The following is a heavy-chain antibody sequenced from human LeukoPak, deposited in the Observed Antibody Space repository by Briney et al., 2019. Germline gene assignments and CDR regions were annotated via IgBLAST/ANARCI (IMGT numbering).Heavy chain of an antibody. V-gene: IGHV4-59*08. CDR2: IYYSGST. Sequence: PSETLSLTCTVSGGSISSYYWSWIRQPPGKGLEWIGYIYYSGSTNYNPPLKSRVTISVDTSKNQFSLKLSSVTAADTAVYYCARRGYSSGWYYFDYWGQGTLVTVSS. J-gene: IGHJ4*02. D-gene: IGHD6-19*01. CDR3: ARRGYSSGWYYFDY. CDR1: GGSISSYY.